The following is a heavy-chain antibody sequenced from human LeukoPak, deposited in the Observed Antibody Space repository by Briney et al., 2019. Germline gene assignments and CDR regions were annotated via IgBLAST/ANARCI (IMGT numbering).Heavy chain of an antibody. J-gene: IGHJ5*02. D-gene: IGHD1-1*01. Sequence: PGGSLRLSCAASGFTFSNYGMHWVRQAPGKGLEWVAFIRYDGSNKYYADSVKGRFTISRDNSKNTLYLQMNSLRAEDTAVYYCAKDAYSWNNWFDPWGQGTLVTVSS. CDR3: AKDAYSWNNWFDP. V-gene: IGHV3-30*02. CDR1: GFTFSNYG. CDR2: IRYDGSNK.